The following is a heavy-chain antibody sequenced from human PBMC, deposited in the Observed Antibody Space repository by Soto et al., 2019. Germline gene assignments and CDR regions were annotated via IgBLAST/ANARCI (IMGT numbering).Heavy chain of an antibody. V-gene: IGHV1-2*02. CDR2: MNVNTGGT. CDR1: GYTFPDSY. Sequence: GVSVQVSCKASGYTFPDSYLHWVRQAPGQRLQWMGWMNVNTGGTNAPQKFQDRVTMTMDTSINTAYMQLTGLTSDDTAVDFCARKCGNRCTEDTDALDLWGQGTMVTVSS. CDR3: ARKCGNRCTEDTDALDL. D-gene: IGHD2-8*01. J-gene: IGHJ3*01.